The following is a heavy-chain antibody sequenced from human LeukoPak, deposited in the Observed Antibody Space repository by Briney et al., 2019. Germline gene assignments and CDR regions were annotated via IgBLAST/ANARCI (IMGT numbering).Heavy chain of an antibody. D-gene: IGHD6-6*01. CDR3: ARSTQDSSTSFDY. CDR1: GDSISSYY. J-gene: IGHJ4*02. Sequence: TSETLSLTCTVSGDSISSYYWSWIRQPPGKGLEYIGFIYHSGSTNYNPSLKSRVTMSVDKSKNQCSLRLSSVTAADTAIYFCARSTQDSSTSFDYWGQGTLVTVSS. V-gene: IGHV4-59*01. CDR2: IYHSGST.